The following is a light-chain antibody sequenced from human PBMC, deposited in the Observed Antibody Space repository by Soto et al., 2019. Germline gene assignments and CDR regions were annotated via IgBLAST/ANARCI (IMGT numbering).Light chain of an antibody. J-gene: IGLJ1*01. CDR3: SSYAGSNNYV. Sequence: QSVLTQPPSASGSPGQSVTISCTGTSSDVGAYNYVSWYQQHPGKAPKLMIYEVSKRPSGVPDRFSGSKSGNTASLTVSGLQAEYEADYYCSSYAGSNNYVFGTGTKLTVL. CDR1: SSDVGAYNY. V-gene: IGLV2-8*01. CDR2: EVS.